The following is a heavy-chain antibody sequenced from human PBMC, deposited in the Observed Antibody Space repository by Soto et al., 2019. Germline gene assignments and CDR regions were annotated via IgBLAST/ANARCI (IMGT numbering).Heavy chain of an antibody. J-gene: IGHJ5*02. D-gene: IGHD3-3*01. CDR3: VAGRITIFGVVIVQNWFDP. Sequence: QLQLQESGPGLVKPSETLSLTCTVSGGSISSSSYYWGWIRQPPGKGLEWIGSIYYSRSTYYNPSLKSRVTISVDTSKNQFSLKLSSVTAADTAVYYCVAGRITIFGVVIVQNWFDPWGQGTLVTVSS. CDR1: GGSISSSSYY. V-gene: IGHV4-39*01. CDR2: IYYSRST.